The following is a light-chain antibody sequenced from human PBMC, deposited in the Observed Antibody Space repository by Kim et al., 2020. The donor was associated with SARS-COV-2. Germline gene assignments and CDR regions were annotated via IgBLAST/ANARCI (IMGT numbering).Light chain of an antibody. V-gene: IGKV3-20*01. CDR2: GAS. CDR3: QQYGSTPIT. Sequence: EIVLTQSPGTLSLSPGERATLSCRASQSVSSSYFAWYQQKPGQAPRLLIYGASSRATGIPDRFSGSGSGTDFTLTISRLEPEDFAVYSCQQYGSTPITFGQGTRLEIK. CDR1: QSVSSSY. J-gene: IGKJ5*01.